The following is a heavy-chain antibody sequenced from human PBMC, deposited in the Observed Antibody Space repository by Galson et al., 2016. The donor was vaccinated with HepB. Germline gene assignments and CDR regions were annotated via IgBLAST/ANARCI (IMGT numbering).Heavy chain of an antibody. V-gene: IGHV1-18*01. CDR3: ASHRPYRSSSFKYYYYGMGV. D-gene: IGHD6-13*01. CDR2: ISAHNGDT. CDR1: GYTFTSYG. J-gene: IGHJ6*02. Sequence: SVKVSCKASGYTFTSYGISWVRQAPGQGLEWMGWISAHNGDTDYAQKLQGRVTMTTDTSTRTAHMELRSLRSDDTAVYYCASHRPYRSSSFKYYYYGMGVWGQGTTVTVSS.